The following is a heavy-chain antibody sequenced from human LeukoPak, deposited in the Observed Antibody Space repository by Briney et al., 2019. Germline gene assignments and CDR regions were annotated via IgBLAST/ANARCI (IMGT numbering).Heavy chain of an antibody. D-gene: IGHD6-13*01. V-gene: IGHV4-38-2*02. J-gene: IGHJ5*02. CDR3: ARGYSSSWYLNWFDP. CDR1: GYSISSGYY. Sequence: PSETLSLTCTVSGYSISSGYYWGWIRQPPGKWLEWIGNIYHTGSTYYNPSPKSRVTISVDTSRNQFSLKLNSVTAADTAVYYCARGYSSSWYLNWFDPWGQGTLVTVSS. CDR2: IYHTGST.